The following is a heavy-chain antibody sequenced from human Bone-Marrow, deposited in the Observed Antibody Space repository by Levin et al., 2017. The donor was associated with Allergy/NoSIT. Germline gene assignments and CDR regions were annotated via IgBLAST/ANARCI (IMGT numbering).Heavy chain of an antibody. CDR1: GFTFSSYW. V-gene: IGHV3-7*01. CDR2: IKQDGSEK. Sequence: GGSLRLSCAASGFTFSSYWMSWVRQAPGKGLEWVANIKQDGSEKYYVDSVKGRFTISRDNAKNSLYLQMNSLRAEDTAVYYCAREPFAGNWYGMDVWGQGTTVTVSS. J-gene: IGHJ6*02. CDR3: AREPFAGNWYGMDV. D-gene: IGHD1-1*01.